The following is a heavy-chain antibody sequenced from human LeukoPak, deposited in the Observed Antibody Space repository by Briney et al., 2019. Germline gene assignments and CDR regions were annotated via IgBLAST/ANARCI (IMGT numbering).Heavy chain of an antibody. J-gene: IGHJ5*02. CDR2: IYYSGST. D-gene: IGHD6-13*01. Sequence: SETLSLTCTVSGGSISSGGYYWSWIRQHPGKGLEWIGYIYYSGSTYYNPSLKSRVTISVDTSKNQFSLKLSSVTAADTAVYYCARVGIAAASINWFDPWGQGTLVTVSS. CDR1: GGSISSGGYY. CDR3: ARVGIAAASINWFDP. V-gene: IGHV4-30-4*08.